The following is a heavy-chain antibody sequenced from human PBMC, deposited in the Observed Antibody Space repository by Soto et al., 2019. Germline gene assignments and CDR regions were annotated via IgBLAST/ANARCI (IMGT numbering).Heavy chain of an antibody. Sequence: TRQPPGKGLEWIGYIYHSGSTNYNPSLKSRVTISVDKSKNQFSLNLSSVTAADTAVYYCARGPPRVGFRDYPFDPWGQGTVVTVSS. V-gene: IGHV4-30-2*01. J-gene: IGHJ5*02. CDR2: IYHSGST. CDR3: ARGPPRVGFRDYPFDP. D-gene: IGHD4-17*01.